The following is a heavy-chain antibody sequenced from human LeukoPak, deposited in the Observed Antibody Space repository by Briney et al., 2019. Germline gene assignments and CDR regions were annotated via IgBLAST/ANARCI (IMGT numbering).Heavy chain of an antibody. D-gene: IGHD3-22*01. J-gene: IGHJ4*02. Sequence: ASVKVSCKTSGFTFISSAVQWVRQARGQRLEWIGWIVVGSGNTNYAQKFQERVTITRDMSTSTAYMELSSLRSEDTAVYYCAADPSYSSGYRYYFDYWGQGTLDTVSS. CDR1: GFTFISSA. CDR3: AADPSYSSGYRYYFDY. V-gene: IGHV1-58*01. CDR2: IVVGSGNT.